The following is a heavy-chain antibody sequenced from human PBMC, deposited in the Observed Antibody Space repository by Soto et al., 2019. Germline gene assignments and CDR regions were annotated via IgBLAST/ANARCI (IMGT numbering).Heavy chain of an antibody. CDR1: GFTFDDYV. CDR3: AKDKGTVVAEDAFDI. V-gene: IGHV3-9*01. Sequence: EVQLVESGGGLVQPGRSLRLSCAASGFTFDDYVMHWVRQAPGKGLEWVSGISWNSGSIGYADSVKGRFTISRDNAKNSLYLQMNSLRAEDTALYYCAKDKGTVVAEDAFDIWGQGTMVTVSS. CDR2: ISWNSGSI. J-gene: IGHJ3*02. D-gene: IGHD2-15*01.